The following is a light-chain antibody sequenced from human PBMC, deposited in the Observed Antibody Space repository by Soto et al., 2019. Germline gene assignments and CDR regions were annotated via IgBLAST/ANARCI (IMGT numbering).Light chain of an antibody. Sequence: QSVLTQPPSVSGAPGQRVTISCTGTSSNIGAGYDVIWYQQLPGTAPKLLIFGNNSRSSGVPDRFSGSKSGTSASLAVAGLQAEDEADYHCQSYDTRLSGAVFGGGTKLPVL. CDR2: GNN. J-gene: IGLJ3*02. V-gene: IGLV1-40*01. CDR3: QSYDTRLSGAV. CDR1: SSNIGAGYD.